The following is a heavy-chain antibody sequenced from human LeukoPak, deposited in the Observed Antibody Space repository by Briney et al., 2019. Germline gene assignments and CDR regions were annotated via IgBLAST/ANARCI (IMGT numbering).Heavy chain of an antibody. CDR1: GYTFTSYY. CDR3: ARDVFGLDY. D-gene: IGHD3-10*01. CDR2: ITASGGGA. J-gene: IGHJ4*02. Sequence: ASVKVSCKASGYTFTSYYLHWVRQAPGQGLEWMGVITASGGGATYAQKFQGRVTMTRNTSSSTVYMELTSLRSEDTAVYYCARDVFGLDYWGQGTLVTVSS. V-gene: IGHV1-46*01.